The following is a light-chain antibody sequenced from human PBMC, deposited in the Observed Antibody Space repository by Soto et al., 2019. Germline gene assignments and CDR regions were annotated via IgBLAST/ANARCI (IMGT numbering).Light chain of an antibody. V-gene: IGKV1-33*01. CDR2: DAS. J-gene: IGKJ5*01. Sequence: DIQMTQSPPSLSASVGDRVTITCQASHDISNYIGWYQQKPGKAPNLHIYDASNLKTGVPSRFSGSGSGTDFIFIISSLQPEDIATYYCQQYGNLPITFGQGTRLEIK. CDR1: HDISNY. CDR3: QQYGNLPIT.